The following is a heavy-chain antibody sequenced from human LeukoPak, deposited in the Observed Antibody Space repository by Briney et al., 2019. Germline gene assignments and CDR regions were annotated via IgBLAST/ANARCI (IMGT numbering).Heavy chain of an antibody. CDR1: GYTFTSYD. CDR2: MNPNSGNT. Sequence: RASVKVSCKASGYTFTSYDINWVRQATGQGLEWMGWMNPNSGNTGYAQKFQGRVTMTRNTSISTAYMELSSLRSEDTAVYYCARAGGTWYSSSWHDEIWGQGTMVTVSS. D-gene: IGHD6-13*01. V-gene: IGHV1-8*01. CDR3: ARAGGTWYSSSWHDEI. J-gene: IGHJ3*02.